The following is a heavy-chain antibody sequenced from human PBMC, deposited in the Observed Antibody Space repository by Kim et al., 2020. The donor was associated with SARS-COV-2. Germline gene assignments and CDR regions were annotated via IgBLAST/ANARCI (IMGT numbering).Heavy chain of an antibody. Sequence: ASVKVSCKASGYTFTGYYIHWVRQAPGQQGLEWMGRINPNSDDTNYAQKFQGRVTMTRDTSISTAYMDLSRLRSDDTAAYYCAREVRAAAGTYFDNWGQG. V-gene: IGHV1-2*06. CDR2: INPNSDDT. J-gene: IGHJ4*02. D-gene: IGHD6-13*01. CDR1: GYTFTGYY. CDR3: AREVRAAAGTYFDN.